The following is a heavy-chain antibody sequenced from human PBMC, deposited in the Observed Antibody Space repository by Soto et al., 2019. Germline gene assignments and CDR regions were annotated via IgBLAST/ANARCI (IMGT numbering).Heavy chain of an antibody. J-gene: IGHJ6*02. CDR2: IIPIFGTA. Sequence: SVKVSCKASGGTFSSYAISWVRQAPGQGLEWMGGIIPIFGTANYAQKFQGRVTITADESTSTAYMELSSLRSEDTAVYYCARGAYSGSYFSYYYYGMDVWGQGXTVTVSS. D-gene: IGHD3-10*01. CDR1: GGTFSSYA. V-gene: IGHV1-69*13. CDR3: ARGAYSGSYFSYYYYGMDV.